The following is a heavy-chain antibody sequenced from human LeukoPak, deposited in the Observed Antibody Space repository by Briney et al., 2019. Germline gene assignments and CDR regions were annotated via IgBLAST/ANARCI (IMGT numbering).Heavy chain of an antibody. CDR3: ARSGEYQLLWGSDY. D-gene: IGHD2-2*01. CDR1: GYTFTSYD. V-gene: IGHV1-8*01. J-gene: IGHJ4*02. Sequence: ASVKVSCKASGYTFTSYDINWVRQATGQGLEWMGWMNPNSGNTGYAQKFQGRVTMTRDTSTSTVYMELSSLRSEDTAVYYCARSGEYQLLWGSDYWGQGTLVTVSS. CDR2: MNPNSGNT.